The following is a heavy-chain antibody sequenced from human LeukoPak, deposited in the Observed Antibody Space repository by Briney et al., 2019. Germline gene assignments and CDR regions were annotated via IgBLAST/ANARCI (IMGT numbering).Heavy chain of an antibody. CDR3: ARVLTGGSSWYHYYYGMDV. CDR2: IYYSGST. D-gene: IGHD6-13*01. Sequence: PSGTLSLTCTVSGGSISSYYWSWIRQPPGKGLEWIGYIYYSGSTNYNPSLRSRVTISVDTSKNQFSLKLSSVTAADTAVYYCARVLTGGSSWYHYYYGMDVWGQGTTVTVSS. V-gene: IGHV4-59*01. J-gene: IGHJ6*02. CDR1: GGSISSYY.